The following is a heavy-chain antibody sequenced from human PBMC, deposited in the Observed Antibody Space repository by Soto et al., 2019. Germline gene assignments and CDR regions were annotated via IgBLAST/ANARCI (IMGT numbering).Heavy chain of an antibody. Sequence: ASVKVSCKASGGTFSSYAISWVRQAPGQGLEWMGGIIPIFGTANYAQKFQGRVTITADESTSTAYMELSSLRSEDTAVYYCASPSHGNDVVGMNVWGQGTRVTVSS. CDR1: GGTFSSYA. CDR2: IIPIFGTA. J-gene: IGHJ6*02. D-gene: IGHD1-1*01. V-gene: IGHV1-69*13. CDR3: ASPSHGNDVVGMNV.